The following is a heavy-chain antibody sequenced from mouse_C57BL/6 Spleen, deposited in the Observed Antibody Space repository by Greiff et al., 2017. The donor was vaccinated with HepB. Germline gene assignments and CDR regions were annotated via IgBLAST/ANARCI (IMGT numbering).Heavy chain of an antibody. Sequence: EVQLQQSGPELVKPGASVKISCKASGYSFTGYYMNWVKQSPEKSLEWIGEINPSTGGTTYNQKFKAKATLTVDKSSSTAYMQLKSLTSEDSAVYYCARGYYGSSFYWYFDVWGTGTTVTVSS. V-gene: IGHV1-42*01. D-gene: IGHD1-1*01. J-gene: IGHJ1*03. CDR3: ARGYYGSSFYWYFDV. CDR1: GYSFTGYY. CDR2: INPSTGGT.